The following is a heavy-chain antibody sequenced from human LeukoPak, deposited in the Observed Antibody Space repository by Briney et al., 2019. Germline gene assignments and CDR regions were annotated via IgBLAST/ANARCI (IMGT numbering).Heavy chain of an antibody. CDR3: AKGSLVGTTTYYFDY. CDR1: GFTLSSYA. CDR2: ISGDGGST. Sequence: GGSLRLSCAASGFTLSSYAMSWVRRAPGKGLEWVSLISGDGGSTYHADSVKGRFTMSRDTSKNTLYLQMNSLRDEDTAVYYCAKGSLVGTTTYYFDYWGQGTLVTVSS. J-gene: IGHJ4*02. V-gene: IGHV3-23*01. D-gene: IGHD1-26*01.